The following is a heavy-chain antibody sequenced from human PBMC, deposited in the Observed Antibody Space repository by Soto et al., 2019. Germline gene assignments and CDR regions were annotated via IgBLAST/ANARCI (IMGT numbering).Heavy chain of an antibody. CDR3: ARSYDYVWGSYRH. CDR1: GFTFSSYS. D-gene: IGHD3-16*02. V-gene: IGHV3-21*01. Sequence: EVQLVESGGGLVKPGGSLRLSCAASGFTFSSYSMNWVRQAPGKGLEWFSSISSSSSYIYYADSVKGRFTISRDNAKNSLYLQMNSLRAEDTAVYYCARSYDYVWGSYRHWGQGTLVTVSS. CDR2: ISSSSSYI. J-gene: IGHJ4*02.